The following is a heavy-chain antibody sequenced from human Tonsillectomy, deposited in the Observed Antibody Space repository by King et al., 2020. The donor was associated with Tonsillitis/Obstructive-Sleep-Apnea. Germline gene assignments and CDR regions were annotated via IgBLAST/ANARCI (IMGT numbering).Heavy chain of an antibody. D-gene: IGHD3-3*01. J-gene: IGHJ6*03. CDR1: GDSISRYY. CDR3: VRTAEGSYDFWSGMSDHYYYMDA. CDR2: IHHSGTT. Sequence: LLQESGPGLVKPSETLSLTCTVSGDSISRYYWSWIRQPPGKGLEWIGYIHHSGTTNYNPSLKSRVPIAVDTSKNQFSLKVTFVSAADAAVYFCVRTAEGSYDFWSGMSDHYYYMDAWGKGTTVTVS. V-gene: IGHV4-59*01.